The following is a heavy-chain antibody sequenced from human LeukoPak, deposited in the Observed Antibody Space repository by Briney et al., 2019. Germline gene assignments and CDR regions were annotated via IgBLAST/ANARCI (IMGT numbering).Heavy chain of an antibody. V-gene: IGHV3-66*02. CDR2: IYSGGST. CDR1: GFTVSNNY. J-gene: IGHJ3*02. D-gene: IGHD3-22*01. CDR3: ARAAYYYDSSGYYDAFDI. Sequence: GGSLRLSCAASGFTVSNNYMSWVRQAPGKGLEWVSVIYSGGSTYYADSVKGRFTISRDNSKNTLYLQMNSLRAEDTAVYYCARAAYYYDSSGYYDAFDIWGQGTMVTVSS.